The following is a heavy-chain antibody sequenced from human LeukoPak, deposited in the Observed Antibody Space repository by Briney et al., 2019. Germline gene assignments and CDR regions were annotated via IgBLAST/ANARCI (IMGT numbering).Heavy chain of an antibody. J-gene: IGHJ5*02. CDR3: ARLRRGYSGYEQTNCFDP. Sequence: GESLKISCKGSGYSFTSYWIGWVRQMPGKGREWMGIIYPGDSDTRYSPSFQGQVTISADKSISTAYLQWSSLKASDTAMYYCARLRRGYSGYEQTNCFDPWGQGTLVTVSS. CDR1: GYSFTSYW. CDR2: IYPGDSDT. V-gene: IGHV5-51*01. D-gene: IGHD5-12*01.